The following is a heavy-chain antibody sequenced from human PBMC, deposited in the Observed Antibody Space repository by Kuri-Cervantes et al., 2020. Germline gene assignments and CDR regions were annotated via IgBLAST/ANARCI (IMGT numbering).Heavy chain of an antibody. V-gene: IGHV4-31*03. Sequence: LRLSCTASGGSISSGGYYWSWIRQHPGKGLEWIGYIYYSGSTYYNPSLKSRVTISVDTSKNQFSLKLSSVTAADTAVYYCARDEGNYYDSSGYYPDIWGQGTMVTVSS. CDR1: GGSISSGGYY. CDR2: IYYSGST. J-gene: IGHJ3*02. CDR3: ARDEGNYYDSSGYYPDI. D-gene: IGHD3-22*01.